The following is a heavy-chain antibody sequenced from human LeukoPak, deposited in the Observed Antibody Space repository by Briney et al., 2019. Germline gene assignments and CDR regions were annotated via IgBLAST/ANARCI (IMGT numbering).Heavy chain of an antibody. D-gene: IGHD4-17*01. CDR1: GGSISSYY. J-gene: IGHJ5*02. CDR2: IYTSGST. Sequence: PSETLSLTCTVSGGSISSYYWSWIRQPAGKGLEWIGRIYTSGSTNYNPSLKSRVTMSVDTSKNQFSLKLSSVTAADTAVYYCARHSTVTRAARRRPTDWFDPWGQGTLVTVSS. CDR3: ARHSTVTRAARRRPTDWFDP. V-gene: IGHV4-4*07.